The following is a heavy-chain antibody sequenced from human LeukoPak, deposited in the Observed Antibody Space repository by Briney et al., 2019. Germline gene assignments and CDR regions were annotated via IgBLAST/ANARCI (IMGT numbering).Heavy chain of an antibody. V-gene: IGHV3-23*01. Sequence: PGGSLRLSCAGSGFTFSSYAMSWVRQAPGKGLEWVSAISGSGGSTHYADSVKGRFTISRDNSKNTLYLQMNSLRAEDTAVYYCAKDDILTGLFDYWGQGTLVTVSS. CDR1: GFTFSSYA. CDR3: AKDDILTGLFDY. J-gene: IGHJ4*02. CDR2: ISGSGGST. D-gene: IGHD3-9*01.